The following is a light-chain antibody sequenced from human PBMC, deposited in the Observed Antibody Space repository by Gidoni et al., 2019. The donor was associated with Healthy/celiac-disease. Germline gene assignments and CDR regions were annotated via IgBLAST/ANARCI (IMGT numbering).Light chain of an antibody. Sequence: EIVLTQSPATLSLSPGERATLSCRASQGVSSYLAWYQQKPGQAPRLLIYDASNRATGIPARFSGSGPGTDFTLTISSLEPEDFAVYYCQQRSNYXFXQGTKLEIK. J-gene: IGKJ2*01. CDR3: QQRSNYX. CDR1: QGVSSY. CDR2: DAS. V-gene: IGKV3D-11*01.